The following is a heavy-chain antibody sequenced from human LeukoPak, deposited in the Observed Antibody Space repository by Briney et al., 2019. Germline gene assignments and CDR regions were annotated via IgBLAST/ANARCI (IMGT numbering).Heavy chain of an antibody. V-gene: IGHV4-34*01. Sequence: PSETLSLTCAVYGGSFSGYYWSWIRQPPGKGLEWIGEINHSGGTNYNPSLKSRVTISVDTSKNQFSLKLSSVTAADTAVYYCARDRILTGYYRGYYYYYYMDVWGKGTTVTVSS. D-gene: IGHD3-9*01. CDR3: ARDRILTGYYRGYYYYYYMDV. J-gene: IGHJ6*03. CDR2: INHSGGT. CDR1: GGSFSGYY.